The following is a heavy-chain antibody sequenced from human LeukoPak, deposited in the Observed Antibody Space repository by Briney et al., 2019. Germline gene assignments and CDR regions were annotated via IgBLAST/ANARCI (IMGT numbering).Heavy chain of an antibody. D-gene: IGHD4-17*01. CDR1: GFTFSNYW. Sequence: GGSLRLSCAASGFTFSNYWMSWVRQAPGKGLEWVANIKQDGSEKYYVDSVKGRFTISRDNAKNSLYLQMNSLRAEDTAVYYCARDRDTYDYGDYVVSANYYYYMDVWGKGTTVTVSS. J-gene: IGHJ6*03. CDR3: ARDRDTYDYGDYVVSANYYYYMDV. CDR2: IKQDGSEK. V-gene: IGHV3-7*01.